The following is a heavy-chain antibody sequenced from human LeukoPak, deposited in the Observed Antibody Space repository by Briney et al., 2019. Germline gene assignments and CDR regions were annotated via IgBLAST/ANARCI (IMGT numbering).Heavy chain of an antibody. CDR1: GYTLTELS. Sequence: ASVKVSCKVSGYTLTELSMHWVRQAPGKGLEWMGGFDPEDGETIYAQKFQGRVTMTEDTSTDTAYMELSSLRSEDTAVSYCATIVVAATYFGCWGQGALVTAS. V-gene: IGHV1-24*01. CDR3: ATIVVAATYFGC. CDR2: FDPEDGET. D-gene: IGHD2-15*01. J-gene: IGHJ4*02.